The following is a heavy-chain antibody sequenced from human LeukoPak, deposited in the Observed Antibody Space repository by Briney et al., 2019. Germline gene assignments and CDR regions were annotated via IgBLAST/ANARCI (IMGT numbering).Heavy chain of an antibody. CDR2: IFTSGST. D-gene: IGHD6-13*01. J-gene: IGHJ4*02. CDR3: EREIRPQQLVPRFDY. Sequence: SQTLSLTCTVSGGSISSGSYYWSWIRQPAGKGLEWIGRIFTSGSTNYNPSLKSRVTMSVDTSKNQFSLKLSSVTAADTAVYYCEREIRPQQLVPRFDYWGQGTLVTVSS. V-gene: IGHV4-61*02. CDR1: GGSISSGSYY.